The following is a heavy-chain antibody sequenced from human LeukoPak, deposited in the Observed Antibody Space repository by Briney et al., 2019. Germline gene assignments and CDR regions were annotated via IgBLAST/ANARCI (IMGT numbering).Heavy chain of an antibody. CDR2: IYHGGHT. D-gene: IGHD1-26*01. V-gene: IGHV4-61*08. Sequence: SETLSLTCTVSGASVTSGVYYWSWIRQLPGKGLQWIGYIYHGGHTYYNPSFKSRVSMSIDTSKKQFSLNLTSVSAADTAVYFCARDRWELTPAKGWFDSWGQGTLVTVSS. J-gene: IGHJ5*01. CDR3: ARDRWELTPAKGWFDS. CDR1: GASVTSGVYY.